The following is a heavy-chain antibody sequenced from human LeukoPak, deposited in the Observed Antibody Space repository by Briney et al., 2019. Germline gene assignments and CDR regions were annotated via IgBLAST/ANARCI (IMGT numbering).Heavy chain of an antibody. D-gene: IGHD2-2*01. J-gene: IGHJ4*02. CDR2: ISYDGSNK. V-gene: IGHV3-30*04. CDR1: GFTFSSYA. Sequence: GGSLRLSCAASGFTFSSYAMHWVRQAPGKGLERVAVISYDGSNKYYADSVKGRFTISRDNSKNTLYLQMNSLRAEDTAVYYCARDQVPAAMLGPDYWGQGTLVTVSS. CDR3: ARDQVPAAMLGPDY.